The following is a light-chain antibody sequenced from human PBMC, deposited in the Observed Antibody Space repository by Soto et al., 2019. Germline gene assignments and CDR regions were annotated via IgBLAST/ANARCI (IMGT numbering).Light chain of an antibody. J-gene: IGKJ5*01. V-gene: IGKV3-15*01. CDR3: QPYTNWPPIT. CDR2: GAS. CDR1: QSVSSN. Sequence: EIVMTQSPATLSVSPGERATLSCRASQSVSSNLAWYQQKPGQAPRLXXCGASTRANGIPARFSVSGSGTELTLTISSLQSEDFAFYDCQPYTNWPPITFGQGTRLEIK.